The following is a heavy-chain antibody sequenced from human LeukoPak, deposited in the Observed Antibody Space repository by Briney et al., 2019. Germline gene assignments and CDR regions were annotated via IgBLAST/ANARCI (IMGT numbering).Heavy chain of an antibody. CDR2: ISGDGGRT. J-gene: IGHJ4*02. CDR1: GFTFHDYA. D-gene: IGHD1-26*01. CDR3: ALDSGGYGFGY. V-gene: IGHV3-43*02. Sequence: GGSLRLSCAASGFTFHDYAMHWVRQAPGKGLEWVSLISGDGGRTYYADSVKGRFTISRDNSKNSLYLQMNSLGTEDTALYFCALDSGGYGFGYWGQGTLVSVSS.